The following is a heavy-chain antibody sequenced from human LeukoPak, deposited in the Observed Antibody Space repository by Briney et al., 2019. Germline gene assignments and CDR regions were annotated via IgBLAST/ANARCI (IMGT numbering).Heavy chain of an antibody. CDR1: GFTFSSYA. CDR2: ISSSSSYI. Sequence: PGGSLRLSCAASGFTFSSYAMGWVRQAPGKGLEWVSSISSSSSYIYYADSVKGRFTISRDNAKNSLYLQMNSLRAEDTAVYYCARAEVGDTIFGVVITAYYFDYWGQGTLVTVSS. D-gene: IGHD3-3*01. V-gene: IGHV3-21*01. J-gene: IGHJ4*02. CDR3: ARAEVGDTIFGVVITAYYFDY.